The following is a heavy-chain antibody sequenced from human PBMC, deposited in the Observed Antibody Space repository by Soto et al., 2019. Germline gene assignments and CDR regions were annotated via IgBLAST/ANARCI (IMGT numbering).Heavy chain of an antibody. J-gene: IGHJ6*02. V-gene: IGHV3-23*01. Sequence: EVQLLESGGGLVQPGGSLRLSCAASGFTFSGYSMIWVRQAPGKGLEWVSAISGSGGTTYYADSVKGRFTISRDNSKNTLYLQMNSLRAEGTAVYYCAKGGVGYYDSTGYYLYYYYGMDVWGQGTTVTVSS. D-gene: IGHD3-22*01. CDR3: AKGGVGYYDSTGYYLYYYYGMDV. CDR2: ISGSGGTT. CDR1: GFTFSGYS.